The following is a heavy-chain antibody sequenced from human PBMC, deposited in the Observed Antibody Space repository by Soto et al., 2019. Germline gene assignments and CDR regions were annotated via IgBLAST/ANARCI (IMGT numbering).Heavy chain of an antibody. J-gene: IGHJ6*03. CDR1: GFTLSGYA. D-gene: IGHD6-6*01. CDR3: ARRARPDFYYMDV. CDR2: ISSNGVGT. V-gene: IGHV3-64*01. Sequence: ESGGGLAQPGGSLRLSCSASGFTLSGYAMDWVRQAPGKGLEYVSGISSNGVGTYYANSVQGRFTISRDNSKNTVYLQMGSLRPEDMAVYYCARRARPDFYYMDVWGKGTTVTVSS.